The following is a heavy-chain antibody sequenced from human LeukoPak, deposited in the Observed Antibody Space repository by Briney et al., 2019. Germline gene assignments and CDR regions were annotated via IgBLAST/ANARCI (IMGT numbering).Heavy chain of an antibody. Sequence: GGSLRLSCAASGFTFSSYSMNWVRQAPGRGLEWVSSISSSSSYIYHADSVKGRFTISRDNAKNSLYLQMNSLRAEDTAVYYCARDVDIVLVVAAKSFDYWGQGTLVTVSS. V-gene: IGHV3-21*01. D-gene: IGHD2-15*01. CDR2: ISSSSSYI. CDR3: ARDVDIVLVVAAKSFDY. CDR1: GFTFSSYS. J-gene: IGHJ4*02.